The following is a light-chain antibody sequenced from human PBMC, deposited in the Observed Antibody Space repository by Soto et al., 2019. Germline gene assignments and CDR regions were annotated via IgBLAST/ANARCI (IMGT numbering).Light chain of an antibody. V-gene: IGKV3-20*01. CDR2: GAS. Sequence: EVVMTQSPGTLSLFPGERATLSCRASQTVTSNYLAWYQQKPGQAPRLLIYGASSRATDIPHRFSGSGSGTDFTLTISRLEPKDFALYYCQQYLSLPVTFGQGTKLEIK. CDR3: QQYLSLPVT. J-gene: IGKJ2*01. CDR1: QTVTSNY.